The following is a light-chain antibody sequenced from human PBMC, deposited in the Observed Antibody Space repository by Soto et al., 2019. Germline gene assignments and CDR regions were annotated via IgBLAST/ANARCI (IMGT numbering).Light chain of an antibody. J-gene: IGKJ1*01. V-gene: IGKV1-39*01. CDR3: QQSYSTPVT. CDR1: QSISIF. CDR2: AAS. Sequence: IQVNQSPSSLSASVGDRITITCRASQSISIFLNWYQQKPGKVPKVLIYAASNLQSGVPSRFSGSGSGTDFTLTISSLQPEDFATYYCQQSYSTPVTVGQGTKV.